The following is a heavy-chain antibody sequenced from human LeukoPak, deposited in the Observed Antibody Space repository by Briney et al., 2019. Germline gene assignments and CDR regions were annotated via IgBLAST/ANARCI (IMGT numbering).Heavy chain of an antibody. V-gene: IGHV1-69*05. Sequence: SVKVSCKASGGTFSSYAISWVRQAPGQGLEWMGGIIPIFGTANYAQKFQGRVTITTDESTSTAYMELSSLGSEDTAVYYCARDGLGEMATMFPAGDAFDIWSQGTMVTVSS. D-gene: IGHD5-24*01. CDR3: ARDGLGEMATMFPAGDAFDI. CDR2: IIPIFGTA. CDR1: GGTFSSYA. J-gene: IGHJ3*02.